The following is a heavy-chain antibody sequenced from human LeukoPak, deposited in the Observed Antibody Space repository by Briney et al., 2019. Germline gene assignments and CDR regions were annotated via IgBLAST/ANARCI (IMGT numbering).Heavy chain of an antibody. J-gene: IGHJ4*02. CDR2: ISGSGGST. CDR3: AKDSQWAHSHFDY. Sequence: GGSLRLSCAASGFTFSSYAMSWVREAPGKGLEWVSAISGSGGSTYYADSVKGRFTISRDNSKNTLYLQMNSLRAEDTAVYYCAKDSQWAHSHFDYWGQGTLVTVSS. D-gene: IGHD1-26*01. CDR1: GFTFSSYA. V-gene: IGHV3-23*01.